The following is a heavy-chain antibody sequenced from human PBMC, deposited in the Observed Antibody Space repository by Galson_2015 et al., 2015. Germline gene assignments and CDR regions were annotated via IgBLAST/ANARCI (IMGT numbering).Heavy chain of an antibody. J-gene: IGHJ6*02. V-gene: IGHV3-9*01. Sequence: SLRLSCAASGFTFDDCAMHWVRQAPGKGXEWVSGISWNSGXIGXXDXVKGRFTISRDNAKNSLYLQMNSLRAEDTALYYCAKGRGVPAAKSRTHYYYYGMDVWGQGTTVTVSS. D-gene: IGHD2-2*01. CDR3: AKGRGVPAAKSRTHYYYYGMDV. CDR2: ISWNSGXI. CDR1: GFTFDDCA.